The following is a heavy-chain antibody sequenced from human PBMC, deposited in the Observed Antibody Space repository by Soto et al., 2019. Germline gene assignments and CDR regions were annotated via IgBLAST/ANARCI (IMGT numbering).Heavy chain of an antibody. CDR2: IWYDGSNK. D-gene: IGHD3-3*01. CDR3: ARDLYDFWSGYYLGFDY. V-gene: IGHV3-33*01. CDR1: GFTFSSYG. Sequence: QVQLVESGGGVVQPGRSLRLSCAASGFTFSSYGMHWVRQAPGKGLEWVAVIWYDGSNKYYADSVKGRFTISRDKSKNTLYLQMNSLRAEDTAVYYCARDLYDFWSGYYLGFDYWGQGTLVTVSS. J-gene: IGHJ4*02.